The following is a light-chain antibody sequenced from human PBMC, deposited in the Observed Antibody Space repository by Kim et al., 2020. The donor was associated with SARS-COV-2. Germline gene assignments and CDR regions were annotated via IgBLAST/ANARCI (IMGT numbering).Light chain of an antibody. CDR3: CSYAGSYTLV. CDR2: DVS. V-gene: IGLV2-11*01. J-gene: IGLJ1*01. CDR1: SSDVGTYNY. Sequence: QSALTQPRSVSGSPGQSVTISCTGTSSDVGTYNYVSWYQHHPGKAPKLVIFDVSKRPSGVPDRFSGSKSGNTASLTISGLQAEDEADYYCCSYAGSYTLVFGTGTKVTVL.